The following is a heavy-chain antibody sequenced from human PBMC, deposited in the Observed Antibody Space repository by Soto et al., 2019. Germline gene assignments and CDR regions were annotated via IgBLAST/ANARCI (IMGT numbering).Heavy chain of an antibody. V-gene: IGHV4-30-2*01. CDR2: IYHSGST. Sequence: SETLSLTCGVSGDSLTFSGYSWTWIRQPPGKGLEWIGNIYHSGSTYYNPSLRSRVTISVDRSKNQFSLKLSSVTAADTAVYYCARVFSNFRSFLDYWGQGTLVTVSS. J-gene: IGHJ4*02. CDR3: ARVFSNFRSFLDY. D-gene: IGHD1-7*01. CDR1: GDSLTFSGYS.